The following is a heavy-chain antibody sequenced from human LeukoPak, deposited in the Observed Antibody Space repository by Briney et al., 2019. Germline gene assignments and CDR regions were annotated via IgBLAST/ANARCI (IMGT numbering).Heavy chain of an antibody. J-gene: IGHJ5*02. V-gene: IGHV4-39*07. CDR2: IYYSGST. D-gene: IGHD3-10*01. CDR3: AGVNYYGSGSYYNWFDP. CDR1: GGSISSSSYY. Sequence: SETLSLTCTVSGGSISSSSYYWGWIRQPPGKGLEWIGSIYYSGSTYYNPSLKSRVTISVDTSKNQFSLKLSSVTAADTAVYYCAGVNYYGSGSYYNWFDPWGQGTLVTVSS.